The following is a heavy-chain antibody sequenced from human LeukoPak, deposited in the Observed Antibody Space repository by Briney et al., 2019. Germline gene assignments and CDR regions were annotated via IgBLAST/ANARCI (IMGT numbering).Heavy chain of an antibody. D-gene: IGHD6-13*01. CDR1: GFTFSSYG. CDR2: ISYDGSNK. CDR3: ARDGVIAAAGALGY. V-gene: IGHV3-30*03. Sequence: PGGSLRLSCAASGFTFSSYGMHWVRQAPGKGLEWVAVISYDGSNKYYADSVKGRFTISRDNAKNSLYLQMNSLRAEDTAVYYCARDGVIAAAGALGYWGEGTLMTVSS. J-gene: IGHJ4*02.